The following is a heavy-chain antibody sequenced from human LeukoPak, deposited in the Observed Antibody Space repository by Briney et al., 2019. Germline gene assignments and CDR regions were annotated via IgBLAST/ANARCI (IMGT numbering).Heavy chain of an antibody. V-gene: IGHV3-30*02. CDR2: IRNHGNDK. D-gene: IGHD2-21*01. CDR3: ARDSDWAFDY. J-gene: IGHJ4*02. Sequence: GGSLRLSCAASGFTFSSHGMHWVRQAPGKGLEWVTFIRNHGNDKYYADSVKGRFTFSRDNSKNTLYLQMNSLRPEDTAVYYCARDSDWAFDYWGQGILVTVSS. CDR1: GFTFSSHG.